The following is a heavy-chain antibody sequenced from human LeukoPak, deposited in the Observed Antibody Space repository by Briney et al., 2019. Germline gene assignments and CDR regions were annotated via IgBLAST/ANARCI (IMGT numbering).Heavy chain of an antibody. CDR1: GFTFSSYA. D-gene: IGHD6-19*01. Sequence: GGSLRLSCAAYGFTFSSYAMHWVRQAPGKGLEWVAVISFDGSNKYYADSVKGRFTISRDNSKNTLYLQMNSLRAEDTAVYYCATPEKQWHIFDYWGQGTLVTVSS. CDR3: ATPEKQWHIFDY. J-gene: IGHJ4*02. V-gene: IGHV3-30*04. CDR2: ISFDGSNK.